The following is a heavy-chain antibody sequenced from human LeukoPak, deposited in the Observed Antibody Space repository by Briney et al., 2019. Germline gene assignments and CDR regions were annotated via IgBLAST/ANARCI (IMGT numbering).Heavy chain of an antibody. V-gene: IGHV4-59*08. Sequence: TSETLSLTCSVSSGSITTYYWNWIRQAPGKEPEWIGYIHHSGSANYNPSLKSRVTLSIDTSKDQFFLRLTSVTAADTAVYYCARLVVPEAFDFGSWGQGTLVTVSS. CDR1: SGSITTYY. CDR3: ARLVVPEAFDFGS. CDR2: IHHSGSA. D-gene: IGHD2-2*01. J-gene: IGHJ4*02.